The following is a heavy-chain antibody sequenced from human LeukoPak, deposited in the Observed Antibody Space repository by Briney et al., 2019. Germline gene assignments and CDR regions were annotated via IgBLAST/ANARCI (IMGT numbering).Heavy chain of an antibody. CDR2: IKQDGSEK. CDR1: GFTFSSYW. Sequence: PGGSLRLSCAASGFTFSSYWMSWVRQAPGKGLEWVANIKQDGSEKYYVDSVKGRFTISRDNAKNSLYLQMNSLRAEDTAVYYCARGRIAAAATAGGKGLRFDYWGQGTLVTVSS. CDR3: ARGRIAAAATAGGKGLRFDY. V-gene: IGHV3-7*01. D-gene: IGHD6-13*01. J-gene: IGHJ4*02.